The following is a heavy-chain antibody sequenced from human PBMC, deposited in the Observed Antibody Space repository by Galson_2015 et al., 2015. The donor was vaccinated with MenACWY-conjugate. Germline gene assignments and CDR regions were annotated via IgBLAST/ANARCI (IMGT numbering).Heavy chain of an antibody. CDR2: ITPMFGTA. V-gene: IGHV1-69*06. CDR1: GGTFSTYV. J-gene: IGHJ4*02. D-gene: IGHD4-23*01. Sequence: SVKVSCKTSGGTFSTYVFNWVRQAPGQGLEWMGGITPMFGTANYAQRFQGRLTITADKSTSTAYMALSRLRSEDTAVYYCAREGKANDYGGNSADYWGQGTLVTVSS. CDR3: AREGKANDYGGNSADY.